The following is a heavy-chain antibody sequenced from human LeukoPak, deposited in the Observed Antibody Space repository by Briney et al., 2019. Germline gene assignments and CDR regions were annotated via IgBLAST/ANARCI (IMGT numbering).Heavy chain of an antibody. CDR3: ARVLGYYDSGGRGWFDP. D-gene: IGHD3-22*01. J-gene: IGHJ5*02. V-gene: IGHV4-39*07. Sequence: PSETLSLTCTVSGGSISSSSYYWGWIRQPPGKGLEWIGIIYYSGSTYYNPSLKSRVTISVDTSKNQFSLKLSSVTAADTAVYYCARVLGYYDSGGRGWFDPWGLGTLVTVSS. CDR2: IYYSGST. CDR1: GGSISSSSYY.